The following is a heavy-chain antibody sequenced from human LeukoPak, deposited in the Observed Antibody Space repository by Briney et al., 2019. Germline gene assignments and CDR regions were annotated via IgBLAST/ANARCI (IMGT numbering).Heavy chain of an antibody. Sequence: SETLSLTCAVYGGSFGGYYWSWIRQPPGKGLEWIGEINHSGSTNYNPSLKSRVTISVDTSKNQFSLKLSSVTAADTAVYYCARGRSEGIAAAGFDYWGQGTLVTVSS. V-gene: IGHV4-34*01. CDR1: GGSFGGYY. CDR2: INHSGST. J-gene: IGHJ4*02. CDR3: ARGRSEGIAAAGFDY. D-gene: IGHD6-13*01.